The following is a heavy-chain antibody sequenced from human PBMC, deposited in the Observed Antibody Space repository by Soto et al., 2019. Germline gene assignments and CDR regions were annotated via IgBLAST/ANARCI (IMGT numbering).Heavy chain of an antibody. CDR1: GGTFSSYT. Sequence: QVQLVQSGAEVKKPGSSVKVSCKASGGTFSSYTISWVRQAPGQGLEWMGRIIPILGIANYAQKFQGRVTITADKATSTADMELSSLRSEDTAVYYCATGYCSSTSCYHYYYYYMDVWGKGTTVTVSS. CDR2: IIPILGIA. J-gene: IGHJ6*03. CDR3: ATGYCSSTSCYHYYYYYMDV. D-gene: IGHD2-2*01. V-gene: IGHV1-69*02.